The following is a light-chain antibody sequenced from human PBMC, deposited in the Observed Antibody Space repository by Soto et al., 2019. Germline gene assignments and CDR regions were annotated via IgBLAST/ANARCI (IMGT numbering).Light chain of an antibody. CDR3: CAYAGSSTYWV. J-gene: IGLJ3*02. CDR1: ISDVGSYNL. CDR2: EGS. V-gene: IGLV2-23*01. Sequence: QSALTQPASVSGSPGQSITISCTGTISDVGSYNLVSWYQHHPGKAPQLLIYEGSKRPSGVSSRFSGSKSGNTASLSISGLQAGDEADYYCCAYAGSSTYWVFGGGTKLTVL.